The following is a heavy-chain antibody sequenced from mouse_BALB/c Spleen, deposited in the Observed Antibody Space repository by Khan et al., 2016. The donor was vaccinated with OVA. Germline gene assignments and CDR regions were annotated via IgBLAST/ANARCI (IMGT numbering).Heavy chain of an antibody. Sequence: EVELVESGGGLVKPGGSLKLSCAASGFTFSDYYMYWVRQTPEKRLEWVATISDGGNYTSYPDSVKGRFTISRDNAKNNLYLQMSSRKSEDTAMYYCARGGYGSFAFWGQGTLVTVSA. V-gene: IGHV5-4*02. CDR1: GFTFSDYY. J-gene: IGHJ3*01. D-gene: IGHD2-14*01. CDR2: ISDGGNYT. CDR3: ARGGYGSFAF.